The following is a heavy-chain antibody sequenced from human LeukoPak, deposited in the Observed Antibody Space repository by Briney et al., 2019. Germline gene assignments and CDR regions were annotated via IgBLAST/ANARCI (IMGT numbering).Heavy chain of an antibody. D-gene: IGHD7-27*01. CDR3: ARGPPNWGYDY. CDR1: GYTFTSYA. CDR2: INAGNGNT. J-gene: IGHJ4*02. Sequence: ASVKVSCKASGYTFTSYAMHWVRQAPGQRLEWMGWINAGNGNTKYSQKFQDRVTMTRNTSISTAYMELSSLRSDDTAVYYCARGPPNWGYDYWGPGTLVTVSS. V-gene: IGHV1-3*01.